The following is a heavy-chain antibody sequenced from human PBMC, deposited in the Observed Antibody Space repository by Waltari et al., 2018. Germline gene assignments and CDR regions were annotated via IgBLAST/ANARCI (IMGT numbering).Heavy chain of an antibody. D-gene: IGHD6-13*01. CDR2: VFYSGST. CDR3: ARRIEAAGTDAFDI. J-gene: IGHJ3*02. Sequence: QVQLQESGPGLVKPSETLSLTCSVSGASINSHYWSWIRQPPGKGLEWVGYVFYSGSTNYSPTFKCRVTISVDGSKNKVSLRLNSVTAADTAVYYCARRIEAAGTDAFDIWGQGTMVIVSS. CDR1: GASINSHY. V-gene: IGHV4-59*11.